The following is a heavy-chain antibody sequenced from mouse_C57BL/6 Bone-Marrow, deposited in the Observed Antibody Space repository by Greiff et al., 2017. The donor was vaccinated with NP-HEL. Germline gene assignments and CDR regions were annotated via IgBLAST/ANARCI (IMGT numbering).Heavy chain of an antibody. V-gene: IGHV7-1*01. Sequence: DVMLVESGGGLVQSGRSLRLSCATSGFTFSDFYMEWVRQAPGKGLEWIAASRNKANDYTTEYSASVKGRFIVSRDTSQSILYLQMNALRAEDTAIYYCARDGDDYPMDYWGQGTSVTVSS. D-gene: IGHD2-4*01. J-gene: IGHJ4*01. CDR1: GFTFSDFY. CDR3: ARDGDDYPMDY. CDR2: SRNKANDYTT.